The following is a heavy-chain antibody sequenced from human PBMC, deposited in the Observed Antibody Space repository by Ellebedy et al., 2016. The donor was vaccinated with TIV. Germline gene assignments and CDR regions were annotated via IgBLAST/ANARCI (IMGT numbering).Heavy chain of an antibody. Sequence: PGGSLRLSCAASGFIFSSYWMSWVRQAPGKGLEWVANIKQDEGEKYYVDSVKGRFTVARDNAKNSLYLQMNSLRGDDTAVYYCGRAREPGYFAYYYYGMDVWGQGTTVTVSS. CDR1: GFIFSSYW. V-gene: IGHV3-7*03. CDR2: IKQDEGEK. CDR3: GRAREPGYFAYYYYGMDV. J-gene: IGHJ6*02. D-gene: IGHD3-9*01.